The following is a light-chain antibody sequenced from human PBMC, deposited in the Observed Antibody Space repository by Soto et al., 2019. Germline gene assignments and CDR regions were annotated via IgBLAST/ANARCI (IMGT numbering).Light chain of an antibody. CDR3: QHANMCPRT. J-gene: IGKJ4*01. V-gene: IGKV1-5*03. CDR2: KAS. Sequence: ILLTQSASTLSASVGDRVTITCRASQSIXSWLAWYQQKPGKAPKVLXYKASSLEIGFPSRFSGSGSGTDFTRTISSLQPEDCETYYWQHANMCPRTFGGGTKVDIK. CDR1: QSIXSW.